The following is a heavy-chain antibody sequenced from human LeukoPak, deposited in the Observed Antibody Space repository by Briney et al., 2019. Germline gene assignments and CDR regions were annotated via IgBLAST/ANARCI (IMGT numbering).Heavy chain of an antibody. CDR3: ARLKRSSWAAGMDFQH. D-gene: IGHD6-13*01. CDR1: GFTFSSYW. CDR2: ISYDGSNK. Sequence: GGSLRLSCAASGFTFSSYWMSWVRQAPGKGLEWVAAISYDGSNKYYADSVKGRFTISRDNAKNSLYLQMNSLRAEDTAVYYCARLKRSSWAAGMDFQHWGQGTLVTVSS. V-gene: IGHV3-30*03. J-gene: IGHJ1*01.